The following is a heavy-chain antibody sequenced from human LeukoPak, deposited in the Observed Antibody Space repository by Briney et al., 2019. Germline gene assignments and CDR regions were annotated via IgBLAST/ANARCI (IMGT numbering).Heavy chain of an antibody. CDR3: AKPSGSSWGDYFDY. V-gene: IGHV3-23*01. Sequence: PGGSLRLSCAPSGFTFSSYAMSWVRQAPGEGREWVSAISGSGGSTYYADSVKGRFTISRDNSKNTLYLQMNSLRAEDTAVYYCAKPSGSSWGDYFDYWGQGTLVTVSS. CDR2: ISGSGGST. D-gene: IGHD1-26*01. J-gene: IGHJ4*02. CDR1: GFTFSSYA.